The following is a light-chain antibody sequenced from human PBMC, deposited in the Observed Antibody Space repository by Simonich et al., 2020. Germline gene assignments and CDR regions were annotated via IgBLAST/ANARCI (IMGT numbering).Light chain of an antibody. J-gene: IGLJ2*01. CDR3: SSYTSSSTLV. CDR2: DVS. V-gene: IGLV2-14*01. CDR1: SSDVGGYNY. Sequence: QSALTQPASVSGSPGQSITISCTGTSSDVGGYNYVSWYQQHPGKAPKLMIYDVSKRPSGFSNLFSGSKSGNTASLTISGLQAEDEADYYCSSYTSSSTLVFGGGTKLIVL.